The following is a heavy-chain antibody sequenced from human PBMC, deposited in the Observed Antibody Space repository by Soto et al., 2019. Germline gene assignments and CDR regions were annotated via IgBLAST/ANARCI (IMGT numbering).Heavy chain of an antibody. V-gene: IGHV4-4*07. CDR2: IYTSGST. CDR3: ARDPPSGYYTLHDAFDI. CDR1: GGSISSYY. D-gene: IGHD3-3*01. Sequence: PSETLSLTCTVSGGSISSYYWSWIRQPAGKGLEWIGRIYTSGSTNYNPSLKSRATMSVDTSKNQFSLKLSSVTAADTAVYYCARDPPSGYYTLHDAFDIWGQGTMVTVSS. J-gene: IGHJ3*02.